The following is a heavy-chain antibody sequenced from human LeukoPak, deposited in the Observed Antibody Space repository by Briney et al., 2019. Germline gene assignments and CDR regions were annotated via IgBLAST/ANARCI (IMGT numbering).Heavy chain of an antibody. CDR2: IKGDESEI. D-gene: IGHD5/OR15-5a*01. J-gene: IGHJ5*02. CDR3: ARDVS. CDR1: GFAFRSYW. V-gene: IGHV3-7*04. Sequence: TGGSLRLSCAASGFAFRSYWMSWVRQAPGKGLEWVAAIKGDESEIYYVDSVKGRFTISRDNTKNSLYLQMNNLRAEDTAVFYCARDVSWGQGTLVTVSS.